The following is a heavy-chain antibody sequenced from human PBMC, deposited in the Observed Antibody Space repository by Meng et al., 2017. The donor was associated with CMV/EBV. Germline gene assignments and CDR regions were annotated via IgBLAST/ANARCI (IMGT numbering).Heavy chain of an antibody. CDR3: TSEVGATTAFDY. CDR1: GGSISSSNW. V-gene: IGHV4-4*02. CDR2: IYHSGST. J-gene: IGHJ4*02. D-gene: IGHD1-26*01. Sequence: CAVSGGSISSSNWWSWVRQPPGKGLEWIGEIYHSGSTNYNPSLKSRVTISVDKSKNQFSLKLSSVTAADTAVYYCTSEVGATTAFDYWGQGTLVTVSS.